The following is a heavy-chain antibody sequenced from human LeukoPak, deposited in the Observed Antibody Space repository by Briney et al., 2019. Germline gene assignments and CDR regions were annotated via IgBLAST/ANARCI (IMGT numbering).Heavy chain of an antibody. CDR1: GGSISSSNSY. CDR2: IYYSGST. V-gene: IGHV4-39*01. Sequence: SETLSLTCTVSGGSISSSNSYWDWIRQPPGMGLEWNGNIYYSGSTNYNASLKSRVTISVDTSKNQFSLKVYSVTAAYTALYYCARRDGGSWYYFDYWGQGTLVTVSS. CDR3: ARRDGGSWYYFDY. D-gene: IGHD2-15*01. J-gene: IGHJ4*02.